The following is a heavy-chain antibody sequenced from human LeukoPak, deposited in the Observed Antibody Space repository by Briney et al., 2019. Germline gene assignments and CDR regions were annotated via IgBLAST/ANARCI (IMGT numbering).Heavy chain of an antibody. V-gene: IGHV3-33*01. CDR2: IWYDGSNK. D-gene: IGHD6-6*01. Sequence: GRSLRLSCAASGFTFSSYGMHWVRQAPGKGLEWVAVIWYDGSNKYYADSVKGRFTISRDNSKNTLYLQMNSLRAEDTAVYYCARDAVPSIAARGSWFDPWGQGTLVTVSS. CDR3: ARDAVPSIAARGSWFDP. CDR1: GFTFSSYG. J-gene: IGHJ5*02.